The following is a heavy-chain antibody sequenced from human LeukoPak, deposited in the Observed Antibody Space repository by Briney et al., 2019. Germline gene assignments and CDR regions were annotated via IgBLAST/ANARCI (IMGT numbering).Heavy chain of an antibody. CDR2: ISSSGSTT. Sequence: GGSLRLSCAASGFTFSDYYMSWIRQAPGKGLEWVSYISSSGSTTYYADSVKGRFTISRDNAKNSLYLQMNSLRAEDTAVYYCAGYSSSLYYYYYMDVWGKGTTVTVSS. D-gene: IGHD6-6*01. CDR1: GFTFSDYY. J-gene: IGHJ6*03. CDR3: AGYSSSLYYYYYMDV. V-gene: IGHV3-11*01.